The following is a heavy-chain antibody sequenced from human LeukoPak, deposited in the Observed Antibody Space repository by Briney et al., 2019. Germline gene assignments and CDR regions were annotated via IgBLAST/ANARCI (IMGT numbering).Heavy chain of an antibody. CDR2: IYPDDSDT. J-gene: IGHJ3*02. CDR3: ARIWLRAFDI. Sequence: GESLKISFKGSGYSFTNYWIAWVRQMPGKGLEWMGIIYPDDSDTRYSPSFQGEVTISADKSISTAYLQWSSLKASDTAMYYCARIWLRAFDIWGQGTMVTVSS. V-gene: IGHV5-51*01. CDR1: GYSFTNYW. D-gene: IGHD3-16*01.